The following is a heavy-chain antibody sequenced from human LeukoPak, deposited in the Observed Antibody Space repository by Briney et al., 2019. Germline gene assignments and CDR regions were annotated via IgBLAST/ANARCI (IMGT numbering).Heavy chain of an antibody. D-gene: IGHD2-21*01. Sequence: GGSLRLSCAASGFTVSSIYMSWVRQAPGKGLEWVSAISGSGGSTYYADSVKGRFTISRDNSKNTLYLQMNSLRAEDTAVYYCANSRTYIPLGAFDIWGQGTMVTVSS. CDR1: GFTVSSIY. CDR3: ANSRTYIPLGAFDI. V-gene: IGHV3-23*01. J-gene: IGHJ3*02. CDR2: ISGSGGST.